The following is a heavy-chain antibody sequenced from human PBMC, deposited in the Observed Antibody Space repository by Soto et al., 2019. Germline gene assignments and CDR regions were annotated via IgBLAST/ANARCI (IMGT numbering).Heavy chain of an antibody. CDR2: IGGGGDNR. CDR1: GFTFSTYA. J-gene: IGHJ6*02. CDR3: ARDGSPFALDV. Sequence: GGSLRLSCAASGFTFSTYAMSWVRQAPGKGLEWVSGIGGGGDNRYYADSVKGRFTISRDNSKNTLFLQMSSLSAEDTARYYCARDGSPFALDVWGLGTSVTVSS. V-gene: IGHV3-23*01.